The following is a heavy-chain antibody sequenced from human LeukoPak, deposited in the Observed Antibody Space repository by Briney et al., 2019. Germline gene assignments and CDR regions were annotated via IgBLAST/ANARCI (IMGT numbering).Heavy chain of an antibody. CDR3: AKDGREWPRSLDY. CDR1: GFTFSSYS. CDR2: ISGSGGST. V-gene: IGHV3-23*01. D-gene: IGHD5-12*01. Sequence: GGSLRLSCAASGFTFSSYSMNWVRQAPGKGLEWVSGISGSGGSTYYADSVEGRFTISRDNSKNTLYLQMNSLRAEDTAVYYCAKDGREWPRSLDYWGQGTLVTVSS. J-gene: IGHJ4*02.